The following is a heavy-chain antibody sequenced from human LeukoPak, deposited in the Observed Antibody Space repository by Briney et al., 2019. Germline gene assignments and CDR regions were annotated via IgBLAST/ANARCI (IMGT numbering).Heavy chain of an antibody. D-gene: IGHD2-15*01. CDR2: ISSTGTFI. CDR1: GFSFSYYT. CDR3: ARGYCSGGTCHFDY. V-gene: IGHV3-21*01. J-gene: IGHJ4*02. Sequence: GGSLRLSCAASGFSFSYYTVNWVRQAPGKGLEWVSSISSTGTFIYYADSVKGRFTISRDNAKSSLFLQMNSLRAEDTAVYYCARGYCSGGTCHFDYWGQGTLVTVSS.